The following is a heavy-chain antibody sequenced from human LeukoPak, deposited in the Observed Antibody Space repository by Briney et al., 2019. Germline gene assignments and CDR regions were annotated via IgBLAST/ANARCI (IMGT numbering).Heavy chain of an antibody. CDR1: GGSISSSSYY. CDR2: IYYSGST. D-gene: IGHD1/OR15-1a*01. V-gene: IGHV4-39*02. J-gene: IGHJ4*02. CDR3: ARDIIPAASSITGTSFDY. Sequence: SETLSLTCTVSGGSISSSSYYWGWIRQPPGKGLEWIGSIYYSGSTYYTPSLKSRVTISVDTSKNQFSLKLSSVTAADTAVYYCARDIIPAASSITGTSFDYWGQGTLVTVSS.